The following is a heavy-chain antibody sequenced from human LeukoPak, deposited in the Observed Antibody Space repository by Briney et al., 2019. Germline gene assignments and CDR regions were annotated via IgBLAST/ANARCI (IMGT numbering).Heavy chain of an antibody. J-gene: IGHJ4*02. CDR1: GFTFSSYW. CDR2: IKQDGSEK. Sequence: PGGSLRLSCTASGFTFSSYWMNWVRQAPGKGLEWVANIKQDGSEKYYVDSVKGRFTISRDNAKKSLYLQMKSLRAEDTAVYYCARAVAGSFDYWGQGTLVTVSS. CDR3: ARAVAGSFDY. V-gene: IGHV3-7*04. D-gene: IGHD6-19*01.